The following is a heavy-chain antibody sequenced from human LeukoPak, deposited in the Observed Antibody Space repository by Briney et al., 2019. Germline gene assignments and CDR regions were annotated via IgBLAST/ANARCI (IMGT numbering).Heavy chain of an antibody. D-gene: IGHD2-15*01. CDR3: ARVPGYCSGGSCYDP. CDR2: INPNSGGT. V-gene: IGHV1-2*02. CDR1: GYTFTGYY. J-gene: IGHJ5*02. Sequence: ASVKVSCKASGYTFTGYYMHWVRQAPGQGLEWMGWINPNSGGTNYAQKFQGRVIMTRDTSISTAYMELSRLRSDDTAVYYCARVPGYCSGGSCYDPWGQGTPVTVSS.